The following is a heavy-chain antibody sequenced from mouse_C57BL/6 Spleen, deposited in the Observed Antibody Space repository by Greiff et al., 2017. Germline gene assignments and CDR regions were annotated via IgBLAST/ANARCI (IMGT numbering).Heavy chain of an antibody. CDR2: ISSGGSYT. J-gene: IGHJ2*01. V-gene: IGHV5-6*01. D-gene: IGHD2-3*01. CDR1: GFTFSSYG. Sequence: EVQGVESGGDLVKPGGSLKLSCAASGFTFSSYGMSWVRQTPDKRLEWVATISSGGSYTYYPDSVKGRFTISRDNAKNTLYLQMSSLKSEDTAMYYCARHVDGYYFDYWGQGTTLTVSS. CDR3: ARHVDGYYFDY.